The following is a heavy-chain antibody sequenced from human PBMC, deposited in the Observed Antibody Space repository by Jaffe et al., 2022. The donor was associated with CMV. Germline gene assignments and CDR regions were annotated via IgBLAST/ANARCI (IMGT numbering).Heavy chain of an antibody. CDR2: IKSKTDGGTT. D-gene: IGHD4-4*01. CDR3: TTYRLHLGRSSYYYMDV. Sequence: EVQLVESGGGLVKPGGSLRLSCAVSGFTFDNAWMSWVRQAPGKGLEWVGRIKSKTDGGTTLSAAPVKGRFTISRDDSKNTLYLQMDSLKTEDTAVYYCTTYRLHLGRSSYYYMDVWGKGTTVTVSS. V-gene: IGHV3-15*01. J-gene: IGHJ6*03. CDR1: GFTFDNAW.